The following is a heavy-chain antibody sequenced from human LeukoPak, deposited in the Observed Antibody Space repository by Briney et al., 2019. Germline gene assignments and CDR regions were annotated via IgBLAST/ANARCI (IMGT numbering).Heavy chain of an antibody. CDR3: AALSGVIDY. CDR1: RFTVSSNY. Sequence: GGSQRLSCTASRFTVSSNYMSWVRQAPGKALERVSVIYSSGSTYYADSVKGRFTISRDNSKNTLYLQMNSLRAEDTAVYYCAALSGVIDYWGQGTLVTVSS. D-gene: IGHD2-21*01. V-gene: IGHV3-53*01. J-gene: IGHJ4*02. CDR2: IYSSGST.